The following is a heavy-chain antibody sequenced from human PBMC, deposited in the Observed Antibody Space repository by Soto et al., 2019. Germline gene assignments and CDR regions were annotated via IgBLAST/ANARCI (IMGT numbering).Heavy chain of an antibody. D-gene: IGHD3-3*02. Sequence: SETLSVTCAVYGGSFIGYYWSWIRQPPGKGLEWIGEINHSGSTNYNPSLKSRVTISVDTSKNQFSLKLSSVTAADTAVYYCARDFISPRSYMDVWGKGTTVTVSS. J-gene: IGHJ6*03. CDR2: INHSGST. V-gene: IGHV4-34*01. CDR3: ARDFISPRSYMDV. CDR1: GGSFIGYY.